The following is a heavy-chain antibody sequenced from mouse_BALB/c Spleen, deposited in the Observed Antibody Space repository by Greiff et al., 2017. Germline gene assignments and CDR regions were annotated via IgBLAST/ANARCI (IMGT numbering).Heavy chain of an antibody. CDR3: AVGFYGCSYIFAY. D-gene: IGHD1-1*01. CDR2: ISYSGST. Sequence: EVQLVESGPGLVKPSQSLSLTCTVTGYSITSDYAWNWIRQFPGNKLEWMGYISYSGSTSYNPSLKSRISITRDTSKNQFFLQLNSVTTEDTATYYCAVGFYGCSYIFAYGGKGTRVTVSA. V-gene: IGHV3-2*02. J-gene: IGHJ3*01. CDR1: GYSITSDYA.